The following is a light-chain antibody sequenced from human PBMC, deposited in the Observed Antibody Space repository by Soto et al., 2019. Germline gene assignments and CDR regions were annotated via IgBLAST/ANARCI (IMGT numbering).Light chain of an antibody. CDR3: QQRANWPPVT. V-gene: IGKV3D-20*02. CDR1: QSVSSSY. Sequence: EIVLTQSPGTLSLSPGERATLSCRASQSVSSSYLVWYQQKHGQAPRLLIYGASSRATGIPDRFSGSGSGTDFTLTISRLEPEDFAVYFCQQRANWPPVTFGQGTKVEIK. J-gene: IGKJ1*01. CDR2: GAS.